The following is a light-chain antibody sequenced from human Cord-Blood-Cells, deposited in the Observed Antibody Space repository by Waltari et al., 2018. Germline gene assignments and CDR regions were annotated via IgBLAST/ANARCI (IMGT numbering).Light chain of an antibody. CDR1: SLRRYY. Sequence: SSELTQDPAVSVALGQTVRITCQGDSLRRYYASWYQQKPGQAPVLVIYGKNNRPSGIPDRFSGSSSGNTASLTITGAQAEDEADYYCNSRDSSGNRGVVFGGGTKLTVL. V-gene: IGLV3-19*01. CDR2: GKN. J-gene: IGLJ2*01. CDR3: NSRDSSGNRGVV.